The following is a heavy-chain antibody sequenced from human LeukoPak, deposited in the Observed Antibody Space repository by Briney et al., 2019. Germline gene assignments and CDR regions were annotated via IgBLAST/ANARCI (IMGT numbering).Heavy chain of an antibody. J-gene: IGHJ4*02. D-gene: IGHD2-8*02. CDR3: ARHITTTGTGYFDY. Sequence: SETLSLTCIVSGGSISSGTYYWGWIRQPPGKGLEWIGYIDYSGSTNYKPSLKSRVTISADTSKNQFSLKLSSVTAADTAVYYCARHITTTGTGYFDYWGPGTLVTVSS. V-gene: IGHV4-61*01. CDR2: IDYSGST. CDR1: GGSISSGTYY.